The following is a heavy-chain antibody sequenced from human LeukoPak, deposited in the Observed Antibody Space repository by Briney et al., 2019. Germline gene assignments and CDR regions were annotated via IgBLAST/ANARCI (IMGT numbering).Heavy chain of an antibody. J-gene: IGHJ4*02. V-gene: IGHV4-34*01. CDR1: GGSFSGYY. Sequence: PSETLSLTCAVYGGSFSGYYWSWIRKPPGKGLEWIGEINHSGSTNYNPSLKSRVTISVDTSKNQFSLKLSSVTAADTAVYYCAREVARVAPFGYWGQGTLVTVSS. CDR2: INHSGST. CDR3: AREVARVAPFGY. D-gene: IGHD3-3*01.